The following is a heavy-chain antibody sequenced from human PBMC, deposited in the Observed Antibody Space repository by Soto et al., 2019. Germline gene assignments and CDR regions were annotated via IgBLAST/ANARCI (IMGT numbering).Heavy chain of an antibody. CDR3: ARAPTYYDFWSGYNYAYYYYYYYMDV. CDR1: GDSVSSNSAA. Sequence: SQTLSLTCAISGDSVSSNSAAWNWIRQSPSRGLEWLGMTYYRSKWYNDYAVSVKSRITINPDTSKNQFSLQLNSVTPEDTAVYYCARAPTYYDFWSGYNYAYYYYYYYMDVWGKGTTVTVS. V-gene: IGHV6-1*01. CDR2: TYYRSKWYN. J-gene: IGHJ6*03. D-gene: IGHD3-3*01.